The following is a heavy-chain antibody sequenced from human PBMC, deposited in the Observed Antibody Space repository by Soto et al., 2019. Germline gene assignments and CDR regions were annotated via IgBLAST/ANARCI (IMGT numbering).Heavy chain of an antibody. CDR2: IYYSGST. Sequence: QLQLQESGPGLVKPSETLSLTCTVSGGSISSSSYYWGWIRQPPGKGLEWIGSIYYSGSTYYNPSLKSRVTISVDTSKTQFSLKLSSVTAADTAVYYCARFTQDIVVVVAAPYYFDYWGQGTLVTVSS. D-gene: IGHD2-15*01. CDR1: GGSISSSSYY. V-gene: IGHV4-39*01. J-gene: IGHJ4*02. CDR3: ARFTQDIVVVVAAPYYFDY.